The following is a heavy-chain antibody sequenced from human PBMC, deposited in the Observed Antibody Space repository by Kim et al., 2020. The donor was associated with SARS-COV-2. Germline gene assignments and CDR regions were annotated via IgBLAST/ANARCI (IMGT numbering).Heavy chain of an antibody. D-gene: IGHD3-22*01. J-gene: IGHJ3*02. CDR3: ARDLLLKPSSGYENRAFDI. CDR1: GFTFSDYY. CDR2: ISSSGSTI. V-gene: IGHV3-11*01. Sequence: GGSLRLSCAASGFTFSDYYMSWIRQAPGKGREWVSYISSSGSTIYYADSVKGRFTISRDNAKNSLYLQMNSLRAEDTAVYYCARDLLLKPSSGYENRAFDIWGQGTMVTVSS.